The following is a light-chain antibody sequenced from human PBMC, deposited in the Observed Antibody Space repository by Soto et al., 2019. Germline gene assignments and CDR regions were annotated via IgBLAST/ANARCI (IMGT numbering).Light chain of an antibody. CDR3: QQSYSSSWT. CDR1: QSISSY. CDR2: GTS. Sequence: DIQMTQSPSSLSASLGDRVTITCRASQSISSYLNWYQQKPGTAPNLLIYGTSSLQNGVPSRFGGSGSGTDFTLTISSLQREDFATYYCQQSYSSSWTFGQGTKVDIK. J-gene: IGKJ1*01. V-gene: IGKV1-39*01.